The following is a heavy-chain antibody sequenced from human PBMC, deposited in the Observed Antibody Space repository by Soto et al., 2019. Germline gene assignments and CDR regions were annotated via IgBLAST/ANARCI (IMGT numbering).Heavy chain of an antibody. CDR3: ARGKDSSGYPFDD. V-gene: IGHV1-3*01. D-gene: IGHD3-22*01. Sequence: ASVKVSCKASGYTFTSYAMHWVRQAPGQRLEWMGWINAGNGNTKYSQKFQGRVTITRDTSASTAYMELSSLRSEDTAVYYCARGKDSSGYPFDDWGQGTLVPVSS. CDR1: GYTFTSYA. CDR2: INAGNGNT. J-gene: IGHJ4*02.